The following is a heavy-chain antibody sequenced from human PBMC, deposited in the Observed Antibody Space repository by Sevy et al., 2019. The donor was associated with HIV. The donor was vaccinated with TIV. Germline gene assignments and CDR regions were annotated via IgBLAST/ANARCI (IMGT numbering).Heavy chain of an antibody. CDR3: ARVYYYDYSGPGY. J-gene: IGHJ4*02. Sequence: ASVKVSFTASGYTFNNYYIHWVRQAPGQGLEWMGLVTPSGGSTSYAQKFQGRVTMTRDTSTNTVYMEVSSLRSEDTAVYYSARVYYYDYSGPGYWGQGTQVTVSS. D-gene: IGHD3-22*01. V-gene: IGHV1-46*02. CDR1: GYTFNNYY. CDR2: VTPSGGST.